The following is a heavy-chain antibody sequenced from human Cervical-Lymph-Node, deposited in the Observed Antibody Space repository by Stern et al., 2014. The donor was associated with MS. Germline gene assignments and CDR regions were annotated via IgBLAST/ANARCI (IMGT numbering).Heavy chain of an antibody. CDR1: GGSISSGGSS. CDR3: ARGGVIYTQDRNGFDV. V-gene: IGHV4-30-2*01. D-gene: IGHD2-21*01. J-gene: IGHJ3*01. Sequence: QVQLVESGSGQAKPSQTLSLPCAVSGGSISSGGSSWNWIRQPPGKGLEWIGFIYHSGSTYYNPSLKGRVFISVDPSKNQFALNLRSVTAADTAVYYCARGGVIYTQDRNGFDVWGQGTMVTVSS. CDR2: IYHSGST.